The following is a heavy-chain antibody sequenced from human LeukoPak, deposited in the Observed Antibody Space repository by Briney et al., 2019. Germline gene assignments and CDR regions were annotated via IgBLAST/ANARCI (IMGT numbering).Heavy chain of an antibody. CDR2: ISGSGDSI. CDR3: AKVGDPQNEYSNGWYYFDY. V-gene: IGHV3-23*01. Sequence: GGSLRLSCAAPGFAFTTYSMTWVRQAPGKGLEWVADISGSGDSIYYADSVKGRFTISRDKSKNTLDLQMNSLRVEDTAVYYCAKVGDPQNEYSNGWYYFDYWGQGTLVTVSS. CDR1: GFAFTTYS. J-gene: IGHJ4*02. D-gene: IGHD6-19*01.